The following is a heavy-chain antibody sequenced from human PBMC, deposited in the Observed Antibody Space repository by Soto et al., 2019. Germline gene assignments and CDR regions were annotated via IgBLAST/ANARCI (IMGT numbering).Heavy chain of an antibody. V-gene: IGHV4-59*01. D-gene: IGHD1-1*01. CDR3: ARDSPGRGFDP. Sequence: SETLSLTCTVSGGSISSYYWSWIRQPPGKGLEWIGYIYYSGSTNYNPSLKSRVTISVDTSKNQFSLKLSSVTAADTAVYYCARDSPGRGFDPWGQGTLVTVPQ. CDR1: GGSISSYY. J-gene: IGHJ5*02. CDR2: IYYSGST.